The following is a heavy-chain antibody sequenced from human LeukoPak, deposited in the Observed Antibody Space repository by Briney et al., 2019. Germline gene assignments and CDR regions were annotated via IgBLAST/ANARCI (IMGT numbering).Heavy chain of an antibody. V-gene: IGHV3-23*01. D-gene: IGHD6-13*01. J-gene: IGHJ4*02. CDR3: APDLRGSAWSLDD. CDR1: GFTFSSYA. Sequence: PGGSLRLSCAASGFTFSSYAMSWVRQAPGKGLEWVSLISGSGASTYYPDSVKGRFTISRDNSKNTVSLQMNSLRAEDTAIYYCAPDLRGSAWSLDDWGQGTLVTVSS. CDR2: ISGSGAST.